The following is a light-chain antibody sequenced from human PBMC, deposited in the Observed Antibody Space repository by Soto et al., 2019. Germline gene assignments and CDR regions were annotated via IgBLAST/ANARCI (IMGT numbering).Light chain of an antibody. Sequence: EIVMTQSPATPSVSPGERATLSCRASQSVSSNLAWYQQKPGQAPRLLIYGASTRATGIPASFSGSGSGTEFTLTIRSLQSEDFAVYYCQQYNNWPPWTFGQGTKVEIK. V-gene: IGKV3-15*01. CDR3: QQYNNWPPWT. J-gene: IGKJ1*01. CDR1: QSVSSN. CDR2: GAS.